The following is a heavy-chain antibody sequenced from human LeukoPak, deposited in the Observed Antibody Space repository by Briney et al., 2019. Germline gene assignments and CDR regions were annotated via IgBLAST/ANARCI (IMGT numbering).Heavy chain of an antibody. CDR1: GGSFSGYY. V-gene: IGHV4-34*01. Sequence: SETLSLTCAVYGGSFSGYYWSWIRQPPGKGLEWIGEINHSGSTNYNPSLKSRVTISVDTSKNQFSLKLSSVIAADTAVYYCATLRGANPHDYWGQGTLATVSS. D-gene: IGHD3-10*01. CDR2: INHSGST. J-gene: IGHJ4*02. CDR3: ATLRGANPHDY.